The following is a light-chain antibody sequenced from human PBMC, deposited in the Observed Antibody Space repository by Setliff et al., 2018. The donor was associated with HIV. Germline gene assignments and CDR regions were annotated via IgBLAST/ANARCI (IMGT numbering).Light chain of an antibody. CDR3: CSYADANAYVV. CDR1: SSDIGPHNL. CDR2: EVT. J-gene: IGLJ2*01. V-gene: IGLV2-23*02. Sequence: QSALTQPASVSGSPGQSITISCTGSSSDIGPHNLVSWYQQFPGKAPKLIISEVTKRPSGVSNRFSGSKSGNTASLTISGLQPEDEADYYCCSYADANAYVVLGGGTKGTVL.